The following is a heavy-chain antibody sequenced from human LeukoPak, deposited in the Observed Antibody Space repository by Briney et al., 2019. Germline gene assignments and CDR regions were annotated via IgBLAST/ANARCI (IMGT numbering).Heavy chain of an antibody. D-gene: IGHD2-21*02. Sequence: GGSLRLSCAAAGFTFSSYGMHWVRQAPGKGLEWVAVISYDGSNKYYADSVKGRFTISRDNSKNTLYLQMNSLRAEDTAVYYCAKDLTYCGGDCRDYWGQGTLVTVSS. CDR2: ISYDGSNK. J-gene: IGHJ4*02. CDR3: AKDLTYCGGDCRDY. CDR1: GFTFSSYG. V-gene: IGHV3-30*18.